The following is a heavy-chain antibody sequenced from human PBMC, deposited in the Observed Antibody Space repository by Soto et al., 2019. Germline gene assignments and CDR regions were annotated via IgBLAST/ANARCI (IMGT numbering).Heavy chain of an antibody. D-gene: IGHD3-22*01. J-gene: IGHJ4*02. V-gene: IGHV3-23*01. CDR2: ITGGGGST. CDR3: AKNPYYDTLVRYHSIRHYYFDY. Sequence: EVQLLESGGGLVQPGGSLRLSCAASGFTFSSYAMSWVRQAPGKGLEWVSAITGGGGSTYYADSVKGRFTISRDNPRNTLYLQMNSLRAEDTALYYCAKNPYYDTLVRYHSIRHYYFDYWGQGTLVTVSS. CDR1: GFTFSSYA.